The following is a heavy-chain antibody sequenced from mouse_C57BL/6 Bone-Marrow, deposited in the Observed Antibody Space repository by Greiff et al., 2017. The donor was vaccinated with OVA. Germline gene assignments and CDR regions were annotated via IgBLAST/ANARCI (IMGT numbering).Heavy chain of an antibody. D-gene: IGHD2-1*01. Sequence: EVQLQQSGAELVKPGASVKLSCTASGFNIKDYYMHWVKQRTEQGLEWIGRIDPEDGEPKYAPKFQGKATITADTSSNTAYLQRSSLTSEDTSVDYCARFNYAFDYWGQGTTLTVSS. J-gene: IGHJ2*01. CDR1: GFNIKDYY. CDR2: IDPEDGEP. CDR3: ARFNYAFDY. V-gene: IGHV14-2*01.